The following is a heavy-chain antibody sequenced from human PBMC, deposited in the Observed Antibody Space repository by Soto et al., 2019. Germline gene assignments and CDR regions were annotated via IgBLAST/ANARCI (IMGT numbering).Heavy chain of an antibody. Sequence: EASVKVSCKASGYTFTGYYMHCVRQAPGQGLEWMGGIIPVIDTANYARKFQGRVVISADRATNIVYMEMMSLTLEDTAVYYCARGSGADAFDIWGQGTMVTVSS. V-gene: IGHV1-2*02. D-gene: IGHD7-27*01. CDR2: IIPVIDTA. CDR3: ARGSGADAFDI. J-gene: IGHJ3*02. CDR1: GYTFTGYY.